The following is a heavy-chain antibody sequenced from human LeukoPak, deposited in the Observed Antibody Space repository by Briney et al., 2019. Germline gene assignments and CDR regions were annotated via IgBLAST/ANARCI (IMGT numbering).Heavy chain of an antibody. D-gene: IGHD4-11*01. V-gene: IGHV1-69*05. J-gene: IGHJ4*02. CDR2: IIPIFGTA. Sequence: SVKVSCKASGGTFSSYAISWVRQAPGQGLEWMGGIIPIFGTANYAQKFQGRVTITTDESASTAYMELSSLRSEDTAVYYCARGGGTTVTPGYWGQGTLVTVSS. CDR3: ARGGGTTVTPGY. CDR1: GGTFSSYA.